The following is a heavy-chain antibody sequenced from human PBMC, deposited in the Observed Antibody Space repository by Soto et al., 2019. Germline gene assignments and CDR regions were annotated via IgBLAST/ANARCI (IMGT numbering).Heavy chain of an antibody. V-gene: IGHV4-59*12. J-gene: IGHJ4*01. Sequence: PSETLSLTCTVSGGSISSSYWSWIRQPPGKGLEWIGYIYYSGSTNYNPSLKSRVTMSVDTSKNQFSLKVRSVTAADTAVYYCARETYGDYVCYFDPWGQGIQVTV. CDR3: ARETYGDYVCYFDP. D-gene: IGHD2-21*01. CDR2: IYYSGST. CDR1: GGSISSSY.